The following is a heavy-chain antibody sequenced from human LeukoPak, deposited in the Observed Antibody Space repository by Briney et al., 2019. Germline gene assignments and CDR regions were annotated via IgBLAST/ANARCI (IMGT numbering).Heavy chain of an antibody. J-gene: IGHJ6*03. D-gene: IGHD3-16*01. CDR2: IYHSGST. CDR3: ATVSDLRTMNV. V-gene: IGHV4-4*02. CDR1: GDSITSTNW. Sequence: SETLSLTCAVSGDSITSTNWWSWVRQPPGKGLEWIGEIYHSGSTNYNPSLKSRVAISVDKSKNQFSLNLRSVTAADTAFYYCATVSDLRTMNVWGKGTTVTVSS.